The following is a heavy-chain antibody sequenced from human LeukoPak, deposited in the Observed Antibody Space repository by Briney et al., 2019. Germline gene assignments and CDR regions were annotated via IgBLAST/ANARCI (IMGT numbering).Heavy chain of an antibody. CDR3: AKDLRGYNWNDELDY. CDR1: GFTFSNYN. D-gene: IGHD1-20*01. Sequence: GGSLRLSCAASGFTFSNYNMHWVRQAPGKGLEWVSSITSSSSYIYYADSVKGRFTISRDNAQNSLYLQMNSLRAEDTAVYYCAKDLRGYNWNDELDYWGQGTLVTVSS. V-gene: IGHV3-21*01. J-gene: IGHJ4*02. CDR2: ITSSSSYI.